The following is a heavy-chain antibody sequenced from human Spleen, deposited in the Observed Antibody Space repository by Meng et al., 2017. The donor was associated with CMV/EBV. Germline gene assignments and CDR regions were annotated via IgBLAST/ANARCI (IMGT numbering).Heavy chain of an antibody. D-gene: IGHD1-7*01. CDR3: ARGRINWNYGIDY. J-gene: IGHJ4*02. CDR1: GWAFSCYC. CDR2: INHSGST. Sequence: QGQLQQGGAGLLQPSETLSLTCAFYGWAFSCYCCSWIRQPPGKGLEWIGEINHSGSTNYNPSIKSLVTISVDTSKNQFSLKLSSVTAADTAVYYCARGRINWNYGIDYWGQGTLVTVSS. V-gene: IGHV4-34*01.